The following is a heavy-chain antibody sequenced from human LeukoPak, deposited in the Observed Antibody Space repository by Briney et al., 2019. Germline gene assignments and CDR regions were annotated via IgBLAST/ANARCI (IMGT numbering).Heavy chain of an antibody. Sequence: GASVKVSCKASGYTFTGYYMHWVRQAPGQGLEWMGWINPNSGGTNYAQKFQGRVTMTRDTSISTAYMELSRLRSDDTAVYYCARATKFGELFFDYWGQGTLVTVSS. CDR2: INPNSGGT. CDR1: GYTFTGYY. J-gene: IGHJ4*02. V-gene: IGHV1-2*02. D-gene: IGHD3-10*01. CDR3: ARATKFGELFFDY.